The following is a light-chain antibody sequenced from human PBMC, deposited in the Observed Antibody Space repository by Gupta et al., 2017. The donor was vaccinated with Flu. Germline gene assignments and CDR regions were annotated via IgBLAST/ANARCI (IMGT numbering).Light chain of an antibody. Sequence: DIQMAQSPSSLSASVGDRVTITCRADQTVSNYLNWYQQKPGKAPRLLISSASHLESGVPSRFRGSGSGTNFILTIDNLQPDDFATYYCLQGVTTPLTFGPGTNVHIQ. CDR1: QTVSNY. CDR3: LQGVTTPLT. V-gene: IGKV1-39*01. CDR2: SAS. J-gene: IGKJ3*01.